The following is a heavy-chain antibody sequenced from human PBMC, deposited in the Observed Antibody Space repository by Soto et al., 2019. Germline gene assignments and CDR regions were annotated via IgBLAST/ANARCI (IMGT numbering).Heavy chain of an antibody. CDR2: IYYTGTA. CDR3: ATYSSVRQWYFDL. V-gene: IGHV4-61*01. D-gene: IGHD6-19*01. Sequence: QVQLQESGPGLVKPSETLSLTCTVSGGAISSGSYYWSWIRQPPGKGLEWIGYIYYTGTANCDPSLKSRVTISVDTSKNQFSLKLSSVTAADTAVYYCATYSSVRQWYFDLWGRGALVTVSS. J-gene: IGHJ2*01. CDR1: GGAISSGSYY.